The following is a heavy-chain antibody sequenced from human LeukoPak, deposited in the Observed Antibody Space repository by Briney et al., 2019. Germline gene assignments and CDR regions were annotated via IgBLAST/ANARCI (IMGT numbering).Heavy chain of an antibody. CDR2: INHSGST. CDR1: GGSFSGYY. J-gene: IGHJ4*02. V-gene: IGHV4-34*01. D-gene: IGHD3-16*01. Sequence: PSKTLSLTCAVYGGSFSGYYWSWIRQPPGKGLEWIGEINHSGSTNYNPSLKSRVTMSLDTSKNQLSLKLSSVTAADTAVYYCARDYGGGTASEFDYWGQGTLVTVS. CDR3: ARDYGGGTASEFDY.